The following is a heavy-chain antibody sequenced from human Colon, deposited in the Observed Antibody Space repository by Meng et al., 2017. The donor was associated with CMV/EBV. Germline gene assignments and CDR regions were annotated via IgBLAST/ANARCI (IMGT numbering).Heavy chain of an antibody. J-gene: IGHJ4*02. Sequence: KASGYTFTSYAMHWVRQAPGQRLEWMRWINAGNDNTKYSQKFQGRVTITRDTSASTAYMELSSLRSEDTAVYYCARGRAVAAPYYFDYWGQGTLVTVSS. CDR3: ARGRAVAAPYYFDY. D-gene: IGHD6-19*01. CDR1: GYTFTSYA. CDR2: INAGNDNT. V-gene: IGHV1-3*01.